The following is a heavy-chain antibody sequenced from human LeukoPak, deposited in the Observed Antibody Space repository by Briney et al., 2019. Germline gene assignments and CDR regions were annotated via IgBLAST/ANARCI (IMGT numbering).Heavy chain of an antibody. Sequence: PSETLSLTCNVSGGSISGHYWSWIRQPAGKGLEWIGRIYNSGSTNYNPSLKSRVTMSVDTSKNQFSLKLSSVTAADTAVYYCARDRGNLRRDYFDYWGQGTLVTVSS. J-gene: IGHJ4*02. CDR1: GGSISGHY. CDR2: IYNSGST. CDR3: ARDRGNLRRDYFDY. V-gene: IGHV4-4*07. D-gene: IGHD3-10*01.